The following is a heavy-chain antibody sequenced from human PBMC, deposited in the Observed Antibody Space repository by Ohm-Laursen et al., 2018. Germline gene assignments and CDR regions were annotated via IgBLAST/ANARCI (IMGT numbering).Heavy chain of an antibody. CDR1: GFSLRTSGMR. D-gene: IGHD3-9*01. Sequence: TQTLTLTCTFSGFSLRTSGMRVSWIRQPPGKALEWLARIDWDDDKYYRTSLKTRLTISKDTSKNQVVLIMTNMDPVDTATYYCARVDILTGYYYYWGQGTLVTVSS. V-gene: IGHV2-70*04. J-gene: IGHJ4*02. CDR2: IDWDDDK. CDR3: ARVDILTGYYYY.